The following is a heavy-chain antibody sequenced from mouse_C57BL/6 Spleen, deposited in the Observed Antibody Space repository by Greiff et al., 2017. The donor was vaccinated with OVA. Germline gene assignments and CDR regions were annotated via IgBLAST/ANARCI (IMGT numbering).Heavy chain of an antibody. D-gene: IGHD2-5*01. Sequence: QVQLKESGAELVKPGASVKISCKASGYAFSSYWMNWVKQRPGKGLEWIGQIYPGDGDTNYNGKFKGKATLTADKSSSTAYMQLSSLTSEDSAVYFCARYYSNYYAMDYWGQGTSVTVSS. J-gene: IGHJ4*01. V-gene: IGHV1-80*01. CDR2: IYPGDGDT. CDR1: GYAFSSYW. CDR3: ARYYSNYYAMDY.